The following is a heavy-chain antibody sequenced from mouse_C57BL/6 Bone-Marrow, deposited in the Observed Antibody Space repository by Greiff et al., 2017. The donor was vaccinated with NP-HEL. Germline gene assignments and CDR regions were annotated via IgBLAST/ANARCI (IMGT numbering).Heavy chain of an antibody. D-gene: IGHD2-3*01. CDR3: ARHEGRPDGYYEYFDY. J-gene: IGHJ2*01. CDR2: FYPGSGSI. Sequence: QVQLQQSGAELVKPGASVKLSCKASGYTFTEYTIHWVKQRSGQGLEWIGWFYPGSGSIKYNEKFKDKATLTADKSSSTVYMELSRLTSEDSAVYFCARHEGRPDGYYEYFDYWGQGTTLTVSS. V-gene: IGHV1-62-2*01. CDR1: GYTFTEYT.